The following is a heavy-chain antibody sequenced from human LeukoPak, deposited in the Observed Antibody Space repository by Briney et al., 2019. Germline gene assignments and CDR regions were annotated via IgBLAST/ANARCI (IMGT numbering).Heavy chain of an antibody. CDR2: ISGYNDNT. CDR3: ARNYYDNSGYYYFDY. V-gene: IGHV1-18*01. Sequence: RASVKVSCKASRYTFTNYGISWVRQAPGQGLEWMGWISGYNDNTKYAQKLQGRVTMTTDTSMSTAYTELRSLRSDDTAVYYRARNYYDNSGYYYFDYWGQGTLVTVSS. J-gene: IGHJ4*02. D-gene: IGHD3-22*01. CDR1: RYTFTNYG.